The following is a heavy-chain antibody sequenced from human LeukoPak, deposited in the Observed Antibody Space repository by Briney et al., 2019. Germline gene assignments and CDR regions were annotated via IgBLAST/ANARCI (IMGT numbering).Heavy chain of an antibody. J-gene: IGHJ4*02. CDR3: ARAKGYGDYPFGY. V-gene: IGHV4-34*01. CDR2: INHSGST. D-gene: IGHD4-17*01. CDR1: GGSFSGYY. Sequence: SETLSLTCAVHGGSFSGYYWSWIRQPPGKGLEWIGEINHSGSTNYNPSLKSRVTISVDTSKNQFSLKLSSVTAADTAVYYCARAKGYGDYPFGYWGQGTLVTVSS.